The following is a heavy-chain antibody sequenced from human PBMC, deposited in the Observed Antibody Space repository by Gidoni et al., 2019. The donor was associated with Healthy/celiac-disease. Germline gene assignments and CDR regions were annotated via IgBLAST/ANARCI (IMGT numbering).Heavy chain of an antibody. D-gene: IGHD3-10*01. CDR1: GFTFRSYA. V-gene: IGHV3-23*01. CDR2: ISGSGGST. Sequence: EVQLLESGGGLVQPGGSLRLSCSASGFTFRSYAMSWVRQAPGKGLEWVSAISGSGGSTYYADYVKGRFTISRDNSKNTLYLQMNSLRAEDTAVYYCAKPIPGCGELLPNAFDIWGQGTMVTVSS. J-gene: IGHJ3*02. CDR3: AKPIPGCGELLPNAFDI.